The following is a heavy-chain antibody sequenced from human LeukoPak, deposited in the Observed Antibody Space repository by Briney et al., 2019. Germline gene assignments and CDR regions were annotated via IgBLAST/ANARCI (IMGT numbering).Heavy chain of an antibody. Sequence: SETLCLTCTASGGAISSYHWSWIRQPPGKGLEWIGHIYYSGSTYYTHSLKSRVTISRDTSKNLLSLKLSYVTAADTAVYYCARVTAAASSYYFDNWGPRAPVTVSS. J-gene: IGHJ4*01. CDR3: ARVTAAASSYYFDN. D-gene: IGHD6-13*01. CDR1: GGAISSYH. CDR2: IYYSGST. V-gene: IGHV4-59*01.